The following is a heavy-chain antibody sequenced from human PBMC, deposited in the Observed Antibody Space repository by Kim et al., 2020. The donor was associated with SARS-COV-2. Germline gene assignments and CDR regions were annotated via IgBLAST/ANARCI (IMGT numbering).Heavy chain of an antibody. Sequence: SVKVSCKASGGTFSSYAISWVRQAPGQGLEWMGGIIPIFGTANYAQKFQGRVTITADESTSTAYMELSSLRSEDTAVYYCARDLDILTGYLRSNYYYYGMDVWGQGTTVTVSS. J-gene: IGHJ6*02. CDR1: GGTFSSYA. CDR2: IIPIFGTA. V-gene: IGHV1-69*13. D-gene: IGHD3-9*01. CDR3: ARDLDILTGYLRSNYYYYGMDV.